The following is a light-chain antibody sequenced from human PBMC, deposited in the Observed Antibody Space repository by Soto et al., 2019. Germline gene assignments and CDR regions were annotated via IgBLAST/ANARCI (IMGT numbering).Light chain of an antibody. Sequence: QSALTQPASVSGSPGQSITISCTGTSSDIGAYSYVSWYQQHPGKAPKLMIYEVSNRPSGVSNRFSGSKSGNTASLTISGLQAEDEADYYCCSYTSSATWLFGGVTKLTVL. CDR3: CSYTSSATWL. J-gene: IGLJ3*02. CDR1: SSDIGAYSY. V-gene: IGLV2-14*01. CDR2: EVS.